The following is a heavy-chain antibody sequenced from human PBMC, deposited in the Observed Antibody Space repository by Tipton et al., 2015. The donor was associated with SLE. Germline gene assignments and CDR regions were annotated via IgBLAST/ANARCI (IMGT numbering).Heavy chain of an antibody. D-gene: IGHD5-12*01. V-gene: IGHV4-38-2*02. Sequence: TLSLTCTVSGYSITSGDYWGWIRQPPGKGLEWIAIISHTESTYYNPSLKSRVTTSVDTSKNQFSLKLSSVTAADTAVYYCARRRGGYAGFDLWGRGTLVTVSS. CDR3: ARRRGGYAGFDL. CDR2: ISHTEST. J-gene: IGHJ2*01. CDR1: GYSITSGDY.